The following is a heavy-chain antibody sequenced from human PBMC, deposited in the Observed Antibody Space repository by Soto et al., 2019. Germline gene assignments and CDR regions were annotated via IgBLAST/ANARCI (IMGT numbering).Heavy chain of an antibody. V-gene: IGHV3-30-3*01. Sequence: QVQLVESGGGVVQPGRSLRLSCAASGFTFSSYIMHWVRQAPGKGLEWVAVISNDGSNKYYADFVKGRFTISRDNSKNMLFVQMNALRAEDTAVYYCAKDGTTVTGFDYWGQGTLFTVSS. D-gene: IGHD4-17*01. CDR1: GFTFSSYI. J-gene: IGHJ4*02. CDR3: AKDGTTVTGFDY. CDR2: ISNDGSNK.